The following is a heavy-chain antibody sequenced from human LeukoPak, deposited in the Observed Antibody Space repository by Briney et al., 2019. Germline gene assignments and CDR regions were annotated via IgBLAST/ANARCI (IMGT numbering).Heavy chain of an antibody. Sequence: PGGSLRLSCAASGLTFSSYWMSWVRQAPGKGLEWVANIKQDGSEKKYVDSVKGRFTISRDNAKNSLYLQMNSLRAEDTAVYYCARELWFGYYYYYGMDVWGQGTTVTVSS. D-gene: IGHD3-10*01. V-gene: IGHV3-7*01. J-gene: IGHJ6*02. CDR2: IKQDGSEK. CDR1: GLTFSSYW. CDR3: ARELWFGYYYYYGMDV.